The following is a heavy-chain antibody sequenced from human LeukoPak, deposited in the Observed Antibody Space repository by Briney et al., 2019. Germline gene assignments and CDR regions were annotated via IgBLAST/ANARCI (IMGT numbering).Heavy chain of an antibody. CDR1: GFTFSSYE. Sequence: LTGGSLRLSCAASGFTFSSYEMNWVRQAPGKGLEWVSYISSSGSTIYYADSVKGRFTISRDNAKNSLYLQMNSLRAEDTAVYYCARDPPRHYGSGSLGGYWGQGTLVTVSS. CDR2: ISSSGSTI. J-gene: IGHJ4*02. D-gene: IGHD3-10*01. CDR3: ARDPPRHYGSGSLGGY. V-gene: IGHV3-48*03.